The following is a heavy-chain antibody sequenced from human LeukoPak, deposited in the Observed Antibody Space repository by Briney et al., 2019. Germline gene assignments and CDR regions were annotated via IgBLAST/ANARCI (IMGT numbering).Heavy chain of an antibody. CDR3: ARNLLGYYFDY. CDR1: GGSINSYY. J-gene: IGHJ4*02. V-gene: IGHV4-59*01. Sequence: SETLSLTCTVSGGSINSYYWSGIRQPPGKGLEWIGYIYYSGSTKYNPSLKSRVTISLDTSKNQFSLKLSSVTAADTAVYYCARNLLGYYFDYWGQGTLVTVSS. CDR2: IYYSGST. D-gene: IGHD2-15*01.